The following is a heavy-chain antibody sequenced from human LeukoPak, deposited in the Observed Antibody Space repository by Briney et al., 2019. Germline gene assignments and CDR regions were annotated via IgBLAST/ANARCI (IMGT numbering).Heavy chain of an antibody. CDR1: GYTFTSYD. Sequence: GASVKVSCKASGYTFTSYDISWVRQAPGQGLEWMGGIIPIFGTANYAQKFQGRVTITTDESTSTAYMELSSLRSEDTAVYYCHCSSTSATSRTPYYYYYYMDVWGKGTTVTVSS. CDR2: IIPIFGTA. D-gene: IGHD2-2*01. V-gene: IGHV1-69*05. CDR3: HCSSTSATSRTPYYYYYYMDV. J-gene: IGHJ6*03.